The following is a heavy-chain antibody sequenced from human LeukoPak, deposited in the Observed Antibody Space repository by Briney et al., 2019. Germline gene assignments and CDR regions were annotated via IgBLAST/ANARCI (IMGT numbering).Heavy chain of an antibody. CDR1: GFTFTTYW. D-gene: IGHD6-13*01. CDR2: INSDGSIT. J-gene: IGHJ3*02. Sequence: PGGSLRLSCAASGFTFTTYWMHWVRHAPGKGLVWVSHINSDGSITNYADSVKGRFTISRDNAKNTLYLQMNSLRAEDTAVYYCAREGTRSWDAFDIWGQGTMITVSS. CDR3: AREGTRSWDAFDI. V-gene: IGHV3-74*01.